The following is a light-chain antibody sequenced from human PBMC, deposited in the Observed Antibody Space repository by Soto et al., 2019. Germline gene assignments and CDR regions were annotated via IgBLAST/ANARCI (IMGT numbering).Light chain of an antibody. Sequence: EIVLTQSPGTLSLSPGERATLSCRASQSVSSSYLPWYQQKPGQAPRPLIYGASSRATGIPDRFSGSGSGTDFPLIISRLEPEDFSVYYCQQNCSSLTFGGGTKVDIK. V-gene: IGKV3-20*01. CDR1: QSVSSSY. CDR2: GAS. J-gene: IGKJ4*01. CDR3: QQNCSSLT.